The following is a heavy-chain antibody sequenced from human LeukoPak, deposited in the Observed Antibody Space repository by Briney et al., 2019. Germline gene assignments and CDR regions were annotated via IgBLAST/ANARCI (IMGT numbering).Heavy chain of an antibody. D-gene: IGHD7-27*01. V-gene: IGHV1-18*01. J-gene: IGHJ4*02. Sequence: ASVKVSCKASGGTFSSYAISWVRQAPGQGLEWMGWISAYNGNTNYAQKLQGRVTMTTDTSTSTAYMELRSLRSDDTAVYYCARVTGPYYFDYWGQGTLVTVSS. CDR2: ISAYNGNT. CDR3: ARVTGPYYFDY. CDR1: GGTFSSYA.